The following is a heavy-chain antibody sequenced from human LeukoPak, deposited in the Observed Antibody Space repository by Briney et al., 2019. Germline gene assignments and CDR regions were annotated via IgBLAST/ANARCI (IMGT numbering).Heavy chain of an antibody. CDR2: IHYTGDT. D-gene: IGHD6-6*01. V-gene: IGHV4-39*07. J-gene: IGHJ4*02. CDR3: ARESEKYSSSSDY. Sequence: PSETLSLTCTVSGGSINSSNYYWGWIRQPPGRGLEWIGSIHYTGDTAYNPSLKSRVTISLDTSKNQFSLKLTSVTAADTAMYYCARESEKYSSSSDYWGQGTLVTVSS. CDR1: GGSINSSNYY.